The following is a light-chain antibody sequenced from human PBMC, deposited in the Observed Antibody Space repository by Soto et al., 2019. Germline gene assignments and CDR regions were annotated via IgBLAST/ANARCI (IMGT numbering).Light chain of an antibody. CDR3: ASWDDSLSAPWV. CDR1: SSNIGSNY. CDR2: RNN. Sequence: QSVLTQPPSASGTPGQRVTISCSGSSSNIGSNYVYWYQQLPGTAPKLLIYRNNQRPSGVPDRFSGSKSGTSASLAISGLLSEDEADYYCASWDDSLSAPWVFGGGTKLTVL. J-gene: IGLJ3*02. V-gene: IGLV1-47*01.